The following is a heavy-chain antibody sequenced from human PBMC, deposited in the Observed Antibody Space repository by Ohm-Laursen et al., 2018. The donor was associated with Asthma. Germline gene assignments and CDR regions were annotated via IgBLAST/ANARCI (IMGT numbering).Heavy chain of an antibody. CDR3: AKDVLGFVAAAQD. Sequence: SLRLSCAASGFTFRSYAMHWVRQAPGKGLEWVAVGGSYYDGGLKYYADSVNGRLTISRDNSKNTLYLQMNSLRAEDTAIYYCAKDVLGFVAAAQDWGQGTLVTVSS. V-gene: IGHV3-30*01. CDR1: GFTFRSYA. CDR2: GGSYYDGGLK. D-gene: IGHD6-13*01. J-gene: IGHJ4*02.